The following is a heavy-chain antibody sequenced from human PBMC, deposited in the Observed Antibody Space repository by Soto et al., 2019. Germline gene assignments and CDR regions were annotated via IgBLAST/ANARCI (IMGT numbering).Heavy chain of an antibody. CDR2: IWYDGTTK. D-gene: IGHD3-10*01. CDR1: GFAFHRYG. CDR3: ARDGSGGDWRFFDY. Sequence: QVQLVESGGGVVQPGRSLRLSCAASGFAFHRYGIHWVRQAPGKGLEWVADIWYDGTTKYYADSVKGRFTVSREDSENTVYLQMDSLRAGDTAVYYCARDGSGGDWRFFDYWGQGTLVTVSS. V-gene: IGHV3-33*01. J-gene: IGHJ4*02.